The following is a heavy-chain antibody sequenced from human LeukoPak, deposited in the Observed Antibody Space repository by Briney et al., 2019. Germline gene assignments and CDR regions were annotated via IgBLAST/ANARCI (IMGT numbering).Heavy chain of an antibody. Sequence: ASVKVSCKASGYSLTSYALNWVRQAPGQGFEWMGWINTNTGNPTYAQGFTGRFVFSLDTSVSTAHLQISSLKAEDTAVYFCAKGRGASSGSGSHGTTSSYYMDVWGKGTTVTVSS. CDR2: INTNTGNP. D-gene: IGHD3-10*01. CDR1: GYSLTSYA. CDR3: AKGRGASSGSGSHGTTSSYYMDV. V-gene: IGHV7-4-1*02. J-gene: IGHJ6*03.